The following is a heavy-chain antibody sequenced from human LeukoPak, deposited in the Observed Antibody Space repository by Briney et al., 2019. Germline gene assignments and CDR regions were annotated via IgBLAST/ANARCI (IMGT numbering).Heavy chain of an antibody. D-gene: IGHD3-22*01. V-gene: IGHV4-39*01. CDR3: ARHSTDSSGFFDY. CDR2: IYYSGSP. CDR1: GGSISSSNYY. Sequence: SQTLSLTCTVSGGSISSSNYYWGWIRQTPGKGLEWIGSIYYSGSPYYNPSLKSRIAISVDTSKNQFSLKLTSVTAADTAVYYCARHSTDSSGFFDYWGQGTLVTVSS. J-gene: IGHJ4*02.